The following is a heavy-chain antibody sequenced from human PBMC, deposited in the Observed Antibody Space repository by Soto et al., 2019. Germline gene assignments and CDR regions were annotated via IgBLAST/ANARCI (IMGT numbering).Heavy chain of an antibody. D-gene: IGHD6-19*01. CDR1: GYIFNRYS. Sequence: GASVKVSCKASGYIFNRYSISWVRQAPGQGLEWMGWISAYNGDTNYAQQLQGRVTLTTETSTSTAYMELRNLRSDDTAMYYCARDHAGSGWFRFDYWGQGTLVTVS. CDR3: ARDHAGSGWFRFDY. CDR2: ISAYNGDT. J-gene: IGHJ4*02. V-gene: IGHV1-18*01.